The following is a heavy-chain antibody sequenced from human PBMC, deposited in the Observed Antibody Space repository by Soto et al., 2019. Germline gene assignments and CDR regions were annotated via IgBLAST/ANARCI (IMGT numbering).Heavy chain of an antibody. CDR1: GLTFSSYG. Sequence: PGGSLRLSCAASGLTFSSYGMHWVRQAPGKGLEWVAVISYDGSNKYYADSVKGRFTISRDNSKNTLYLQMNSLRAEDTAVYYCASVVVAATDTGYDYWGQGTLVTVSS. CDR2: ISYDGSNK. V-gene: IGHV3-30*03. D-gene: IGHD2-15*01. J-gene: IGHJ4*02. CDR3: ASVVVAATDTGYDY.